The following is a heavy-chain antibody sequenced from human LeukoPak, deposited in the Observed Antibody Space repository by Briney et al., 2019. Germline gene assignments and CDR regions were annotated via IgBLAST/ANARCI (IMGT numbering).Heavy chain of an antibody. V-gene: IGHV4-34*01. Sequence: SETLSLTCAVYGGSSSGYYWSWIRQPPGKGLEWIGEINHSGSTNYNPSLKSRVTISVDTSKNQFSLKLSSVTAADTAVYYCARSGYSSSWYNYFDYWGQGTLVTVSS. CDR2: INHSGST. D-gene: IGHD6-13*01. CDR1: GGSSSGYY. CDR3: ARSGYSSSWYNYFDY. J-gene: IGHJ4*02.